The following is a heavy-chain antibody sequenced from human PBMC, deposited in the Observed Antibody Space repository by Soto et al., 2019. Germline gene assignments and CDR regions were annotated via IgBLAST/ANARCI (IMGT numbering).Heavy chain of an antibody. CDR3: ATQGFGVLHGLVDV. D-gene: IGHD3-10*01. J-gene: IGHJ6*02. V-gene: IGHV4-34*01. CDR2: INHSGST. CDR1: GGSFSGYY. Sequence: PSETLSLTCAVYGGSFSGYYWTWIRQPPGTGLEWIGEINHSGSTNYNPSLKSRVTISVDTSKNQFSLNLTSVTAADTAVYYCATQGFGVLHGLVDVWGQGTTVTVSS.